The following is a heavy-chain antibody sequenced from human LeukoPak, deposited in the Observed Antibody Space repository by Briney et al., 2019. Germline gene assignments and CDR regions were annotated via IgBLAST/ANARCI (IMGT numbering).Heavy chain of an antibody. CDR1: GFTFSTYG. V-gene: IGHV3-30*02. J-gene: IGHJ6*03. D-gene: IGHD2-2*01. CDR3: AKGAVSAARFSYHYYYMDV. Sequence: GGSLRLSCVASGFTFSTYGIHWVRQAPGKGLEWVAFIRYDGSNKWYADSVKGRFTISRDNSKNTLYLQMNSLRAEDTAVFYCAKGAVSAARFSYHYYYMDVWGKGTTVTVSS. CDR2: IRYDGSNK.